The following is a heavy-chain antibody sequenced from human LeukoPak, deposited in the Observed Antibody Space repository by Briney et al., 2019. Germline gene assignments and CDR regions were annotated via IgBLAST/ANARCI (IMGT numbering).Heavy chain of an antibody. J-gene: IGHJ4*02. CDR2: IYHSGST. V-gene: IGHV4-38-2*02. CDR1: GYSISSGYY. D-gene: IGHD3-10*01. CDR3: ARRVITMVRGGKGFDY. Sequence: SETLSLTCTVSGYSISSGYYWGWIRQPPGKGLEWIGSIYHSGSTYYNPSLKSRVTISVDTSKNQFSLKLSSVTAADTAVYYCARRVITMVRGGKGFDYWGQGTLVTVSS.